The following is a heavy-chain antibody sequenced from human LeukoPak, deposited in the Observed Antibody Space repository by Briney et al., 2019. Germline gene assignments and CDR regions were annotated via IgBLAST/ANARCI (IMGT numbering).Heavy chain of an antibody. CDR1: GFTFTTYW. D-gene: IGHD3-10*01. CDR2: IKQDGTEK. Sequence: GGSLRLSCAASGFTFTTYWMGWVRQAPGKGLEWVANIKQDGTEKYYVDSVKGRFTISRDNAKNSLYLQMNSLRVEDTAVYYCTKLAKYFYGSETYYFFEHWGQGTPVTASS. CDR3: TKLAKYFYGSETYYFFEH. J-gene: IGHJ4*02. V-gene: IGHV3-7*01.